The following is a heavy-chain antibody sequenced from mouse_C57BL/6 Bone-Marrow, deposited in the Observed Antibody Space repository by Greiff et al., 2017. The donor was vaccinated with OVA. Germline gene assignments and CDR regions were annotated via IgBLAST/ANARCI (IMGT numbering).Heavy chain of an antibody. J-gene: IGHJ4*01. D-gene: IGHD3-1*01. Sequence: QVQLQQSGAELVKPGASVKLSCKASGYTFTSYWMHWVKQRPGRGLEWIGRIDPNSGGTKYNEKFKSKATLTVDKPSSTAYMQLSSLTSEDSAVYYCARERGLRDPGSAMDYWGQGTSVTVSS. CDR3: ARERGLRDPGSAMDY. CDR2: IDPNSGGT. CDR1: GYTFTSYW. V-gene: IGHV1-72*01.